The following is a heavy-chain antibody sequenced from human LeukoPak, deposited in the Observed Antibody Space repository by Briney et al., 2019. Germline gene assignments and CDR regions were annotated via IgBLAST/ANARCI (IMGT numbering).Heavy chain of an antibody. J-gene: IGHJ4*02. CDR2: ISYDGSNK. V-gene: IGHV3-30*18. Sequence: PGGSLRLSCAASGFTFSSYGMHWVRQAPGKGLEWVAVISYDGSNKYYADSVKGRFTISRDNSKNTLYLQMNSLRAEDTAVYYCAKDAQIPGLRYFDWLLYYFDYWGQGTLVTVSS. D-gene: IGHD3-9*01. CDR3: AKDAQIPGLRYFDWLLYYFDY. CDR1: GFTFSSYG.